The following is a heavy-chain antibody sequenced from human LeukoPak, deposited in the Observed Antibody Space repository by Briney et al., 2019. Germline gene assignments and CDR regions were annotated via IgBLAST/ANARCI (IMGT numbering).Heavy chain of an antibody. CDR3: ARLKYCTNGVCYAGFDY. CDR2: INAGNGNT. D-gene: IGHD2-8*01. Sequence: GASVKVSCKASGYTFTSYAMHWVRQAPGQRLEWMGWINAGNGNTKYSQKFQGRVTITRDTSADTAYMEPGSLRSEDTAVYYCARLKYCTNGVCYAGFDYWGQGTLVTVSS. V-gene: IGHV1-3*01. CDR1: GYTFTSYA. J-gene: IGHJ4*02.